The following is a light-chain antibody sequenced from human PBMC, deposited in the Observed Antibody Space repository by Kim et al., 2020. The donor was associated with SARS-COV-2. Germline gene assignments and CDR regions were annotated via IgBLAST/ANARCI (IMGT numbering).Light chain of an antibody. V-gene: IGLV1-44*01. Sequence: QPVLTQSPSASGTPGQRVTISCSGSASNIGSNPLNWYKQVPGTTPKLLISHDDQRPSGVPDRFSGSKSGTSGSLAISGLRSDDEAYYYCAAWDDTLMSMLFGGGTQLTVL. CDR1: ASNIGSNP. J-gene: IGLJ3*02. CDR2: HDD. CDR3: AAWDDTLMSML.